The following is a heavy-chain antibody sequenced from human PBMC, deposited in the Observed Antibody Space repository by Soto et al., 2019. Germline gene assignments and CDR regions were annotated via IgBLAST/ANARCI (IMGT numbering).Heavy chain of an antibody. CDR2: IYPGDSDT. J-gene: IGHJ6*02. CDR3: ARRVHSSSPSGPAALYYYYGMDV. D-gene: IGHD6-6*01. V-gene: IGHV5-51*01. CDR1: GYSFTSYW. Sequence: GESLKISCKGSGYSFTSYWIGWVRQMPGKGLEWMGIIYPGDSDTRYSPSFQGQVTISADKSISTAYLQWSSLKASDTAMYYCARRVHSSSPSGPAALYYYYGMDVWGQGTTVTVSS.